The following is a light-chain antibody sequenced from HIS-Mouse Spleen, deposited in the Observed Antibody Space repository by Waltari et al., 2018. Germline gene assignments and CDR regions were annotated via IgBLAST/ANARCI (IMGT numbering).Light chain of an antibody. CDR1: IRDVGSYNL. CDR3: CSYAGSSTWV. Sequence: QSALTQPASVSGSPGQSITISCTATIRDVGSYNLFSWYQQHPGKAPKLSIYDGSKRPSGVSNRFSGSKSGNTASLTISGLQAEDEADYYCCSYAGSSTWVFGGGTKLTVL. J-gene: IGLJ3*02. CDR2: DGS. V-gene: IGLV2-23*01.